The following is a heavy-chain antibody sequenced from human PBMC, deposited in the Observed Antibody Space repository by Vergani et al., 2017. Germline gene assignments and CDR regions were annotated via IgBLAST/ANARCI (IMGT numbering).Heavy chain of an antibody. J-gene: IGHJ1*01. CDR2: IIPIFGTA. CDR3: AREGGCGGDCSVEXFQH. V-gene: IGHV1-69*01. Sequence: QVQLVQSGAEVKKPGSSVKVSCKASGGTFSSYAISWVRQAPGKGLEWMGGIIPIFGTANYAQKFQGRVTITADESTSTAYMELSSLRSEDTAVYYCAREGGCGGDCSVEXFQHWGQGTLVTVSS. CDR1: GGTFSSYA. D-gene: IGHD2-21*02.